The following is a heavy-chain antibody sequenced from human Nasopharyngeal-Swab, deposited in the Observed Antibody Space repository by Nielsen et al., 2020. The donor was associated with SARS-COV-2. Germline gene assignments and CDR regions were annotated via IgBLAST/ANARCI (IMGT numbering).Heavy chain of an antibody. V-gene: IGHV4-38-2*01. CDR3: ARHLSDVDSPMVPWFDP. D-gene: IGHD3-10*01. Sequence: SETLSLTCAISGASVTSYYWGWIRQPPGKGLEWIGSMYHSGHTYHNLSLKSRVTISVDTSKYQVSLNLTSVTAADTAVYYCARHLSDVDSPMVPWFDPWGQGTLVTVSS. J-gene: IGHJ5*02. CDR2: MYHSGHT. CDR1: GASVTSYY.